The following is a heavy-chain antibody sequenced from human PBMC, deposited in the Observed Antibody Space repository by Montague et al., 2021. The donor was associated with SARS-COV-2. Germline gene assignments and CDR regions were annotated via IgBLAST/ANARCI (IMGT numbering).Heavy chain of an antibody. Sequence: SETLSLTCTVSGGSITGYYWSWLRRSPGKGLEWVAYIYDGGAVNYSPSLGSRVTIPTDTSKNQLSLKVNSVTAADTAVYYCVRDHPYGGPRGAYDIWGQGTVVTVSS. D-gene: IGHD4-23*01. CDR1: GGSITGYY. CDR3: VRDHPYGGPRGAYDI. V-gene: IGHV4-59*01. CDR2: IYDGGAV. J-gene: IGHJ3*02.